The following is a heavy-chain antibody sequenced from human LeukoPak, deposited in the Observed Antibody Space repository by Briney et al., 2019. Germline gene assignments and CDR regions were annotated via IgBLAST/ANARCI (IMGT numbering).Heavy chain of an antibody. CDR1: GGSISSGSYY. CDR3: ARDRSLAARVYYYYYYMDV. J-gene: IGHJ6*03. Sequence: SQTLSLTCTVSGGSISSGSYYCSWIRQPAGKGLEWIGRIYTSGSTNYNPSLKSRVTISVDTSKNQFSLKLSSVTAADTAVYYCARDRSLAARVYYYYYYMDVWGKGTTVTVSS. V-gene: IGHV4-61*02. D-gene: IGHD2-15*01. CDR2: IYTSGST.